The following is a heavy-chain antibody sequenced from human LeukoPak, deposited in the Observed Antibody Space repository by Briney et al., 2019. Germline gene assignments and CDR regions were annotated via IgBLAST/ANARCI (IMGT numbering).Heavy chain of an antibody. J-gene: IGHJ4*02. D-gene: IGHD2-2*01. V-gene: IGHV3-30*18. CDR1: GLTFSSYG. Sequence: GWSLRLSCAASGLTFSSYGMHWVRQAPGKGLEWVAVISYDGSNKYYADSVKGRFTISRDNSKNTLYLQMNSLRAEDTAVYYCAKGQISEYAYQLNFDYWGQGTLVTVSS. CDR3: AKGQISEYAYQLNFDY. CDR2: ISYDGSNK.